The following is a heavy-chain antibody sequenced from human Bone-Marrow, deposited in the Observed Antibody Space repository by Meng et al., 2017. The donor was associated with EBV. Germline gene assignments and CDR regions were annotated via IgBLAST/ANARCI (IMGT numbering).Heavy chain of an antibody. J-gene: IGHJ4*02. Sequence: QGQLVESGGGLVKPGGSLRLSFAASGFTFSDYYMSWIRQAPGKGLEWVSYISSSGSTMYYADSVKGRFTISRDNAKNSLYLQMNSLRADDTAVYYCARAFRSGYDYYWGQGTLVTVSS. CDR3: ARAFRSGYDYY. D-gene: IGHD5-12*01. V-gene: IGHV3-11*01. CDR1: GFTFSDYY. CDR2: ISSSGSTM.